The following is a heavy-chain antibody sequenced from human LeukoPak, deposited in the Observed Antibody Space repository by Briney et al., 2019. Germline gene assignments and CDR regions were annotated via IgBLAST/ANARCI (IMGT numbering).Heavy chain of an antibody. J-gene: IGHJ4*02. D-gene: IGHD6-13*01. CDR1: GFTFSSYG. CDR3: AKGLDSSSWY. Sequence: GGSLRLSCAASGFTFSSYGMHWVRQAPGKGLEWVAVISYDGSNKYYADSVKGRFTISRDNSKNTLYLQMSSLRAEDTAVYYCAKGLDSSSWYWGQGTLVTVSS. V-gene: IGHV3-30*18. CDR2: ISYDGSNK.